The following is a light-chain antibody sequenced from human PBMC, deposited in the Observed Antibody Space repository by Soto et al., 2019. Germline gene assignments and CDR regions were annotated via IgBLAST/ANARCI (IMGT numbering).Light chain of an antibody. CDR3: SSYTSNNTQV. V-gene: IGLV2-14*01. J-gene: IGLJ1*01. CDR1: SSDVGGYNY. Sequence: QSALTQPASVSGSPGQSITISCTGTSSDVGGYNYVSWYQQHPGKAPKLMVYEVSNRPSGVSNRFSGSKSGNTAPLTISGLQAEDEADYYCSSYTSNNTQVFGTGTKVTVL. CDR2: EVS.